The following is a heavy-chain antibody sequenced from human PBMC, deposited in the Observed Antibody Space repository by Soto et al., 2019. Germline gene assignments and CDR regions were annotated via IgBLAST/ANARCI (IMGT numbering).Heavy chain of an antibody. Sequence: GESLKISCKGSGYTFSNYWLGWVRQMPGKGLEWMGIIYLGDSDTRYSPSFQGQVTISADKSISTAYLQWSSLKAADTAMYYCARGVGIVATDGMDVWGQGTAVTVSS. V-gene: IGHV5-51*01. D-gene: IGHD5-12*01. J-gene: IGHJ6*02. CDR3: ARGVGIVATDGMDV. CDR1: GYTFSNYW. CDR2: IYLGDSDT.